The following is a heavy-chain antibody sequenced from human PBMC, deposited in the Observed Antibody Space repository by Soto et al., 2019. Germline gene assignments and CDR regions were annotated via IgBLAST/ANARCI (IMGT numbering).Heavy chain of an antibody. J-gene: IGHJ4*02. Sequence: QVQLVHSGAEVKKPGSSVKVSCKASGGTFSSYTISWVRQAPGQGLEWMGRIIPILGIANYAQKFQGRVTITADKSTSTAYMELSSLRSEDTAVYYCAIVVVPAADFDYWGQGTLVTVSS. V-gene: IGHV1-69*02. CDR2: IIPILGIA. CDR3: AIVVVPAADFDY. D-gene: IGHD2-2*01. CDR1: GGTFSSYT.